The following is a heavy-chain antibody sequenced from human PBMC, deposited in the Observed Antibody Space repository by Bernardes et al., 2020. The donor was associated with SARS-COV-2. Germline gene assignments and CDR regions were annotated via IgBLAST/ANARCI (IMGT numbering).Heavy chain of an antibody. CDR2: IYSGGST. CDR3: ARGGGRYCSSTSCYYGGAFDI. J-gene: IGHJ3*02. D-gene: IGHD2-2*01. Sequence: GGSLRLSCAASGFTVSSNYMSWVRQAPGKGLEWVSVIYSGGSTYYADSVKGRFTISRHNSKNTLYLQMNSLRAEDTAVYYCARGGGRYCSSTSCYYGGAFDIWGQGTMVTVSS. CDR1: GFTVSSNY. V-gene: IGHV3-53*04.